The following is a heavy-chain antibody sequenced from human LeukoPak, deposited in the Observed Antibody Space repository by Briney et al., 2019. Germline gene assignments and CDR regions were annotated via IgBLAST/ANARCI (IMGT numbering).Heavy chain of an antibody. V-gene: IGHV3-20*04. J-gene: IGHJ4*02. CDR2: INWNGGST. D-gene: IGHD3-10*01. CDR3: ARLMYYYGSGSSYYFDY. CDR1: GFTFDDYG. Sequence: GGSLRLSGAASGFTFDDYGMSWGRQAPGKGLEWVSGINWNGGSTGYADSVKGRFTISRDNAKNSVYLQMNSLRAEDTALYYCARLMYYYGSGSSYYFDYWGQGTLDTVSS.